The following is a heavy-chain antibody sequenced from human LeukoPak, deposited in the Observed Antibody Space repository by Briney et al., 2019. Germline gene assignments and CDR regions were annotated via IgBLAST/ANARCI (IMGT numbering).Heavy chain of an antibody. Sequence: GASLKLSCAASRFTFTTYAMSWVRQAPGKGLEWVSAISGSGGSTYYADSVKGRFTITTDNSKNTRYMQMNSLRPEDTAVYYCAKDGLVWFGELNWGQGTLVTVSS. CDR1: RFTFTTYA. CDR2: ISGSGGST. J-gene: IGHJ4*02. CDR3: AKDGLVWFGELN. D-gene: IGHD3-10*01. V-gene: IGHV3-23*01.